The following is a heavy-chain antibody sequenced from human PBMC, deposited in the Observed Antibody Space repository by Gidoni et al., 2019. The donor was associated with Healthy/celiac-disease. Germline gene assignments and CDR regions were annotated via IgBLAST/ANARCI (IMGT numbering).Heavy chain of an antibody. CDR2: ISSSSSYI. CDR1: GFPSSSYS. J-gene: IGHJ6*02. V-gene: IGHV3-21*01. Sequence: EVQLVESGGGLVKPGGSLSLSCAASGFPSSSYSSNWVRQAPGKGLEWVSSISSSSSYIYYADSVKGRFTISRDNAKNSLYLQMNSMRAEDTAVYYCATPPAAADYYYGMDVWGQGTTVTVSS. CDR3: ATPPAAADYYYGMDV. D-gene: IGHD2-2*01.